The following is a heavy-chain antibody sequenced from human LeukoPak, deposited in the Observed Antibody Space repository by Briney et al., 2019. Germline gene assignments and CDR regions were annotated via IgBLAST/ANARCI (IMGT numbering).Heavy chain of an antibody. D-gene: IGHD5-12*01. CDR1: GASISSSRYY. J-gene: IGHJ4*02. CDR3: ARIYSGYEY. CDR2: IYYSGST. V-gene: IGHV4-39*01. Sequence: KPSETLSLTCTVSGASISSSRYYWGWSRQPPGKGLEWIGTIYYSGSTNYNPSLKSRATISVNTSKNQFSLQLNVVTAAGTAVYFWARIYSGYEYWGQGALVTVSS.